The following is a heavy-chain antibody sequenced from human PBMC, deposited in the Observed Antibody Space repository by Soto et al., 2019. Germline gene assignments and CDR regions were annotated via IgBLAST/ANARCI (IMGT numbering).Heavy chain of an antibody. D-gene: IGHD1-1*01. CDR2: INYSGST. Sequence: SETLSLTCTVSGDSISGYYWSWVRQPPGKGLEWIGYINYSGSTKYNPSLKSRVTISVDTSKNQFSLKLNSVTAADTAVYYCTRDRFYNTVLGAFDIWGQGTMVTVSS. J-gene: IGHJ3*02. CDR3: TRDRFYNTVLGAFDI. V-gene: IGHV4-59*01. CDR1: GDSISGYY.